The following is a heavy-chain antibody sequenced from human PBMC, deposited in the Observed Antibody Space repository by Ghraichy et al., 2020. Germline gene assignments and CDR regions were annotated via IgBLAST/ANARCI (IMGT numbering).Heavy chain of an antibody. Sequence: SETLSLTCTVSGGSISSSSYYWGWIRQPPGKGLEWIGSIYYSGSTYYNPSLKSRVTISVDTSKNQFSLKLSSVTAADTAVYYCARQRYSSPTNWFDPWGQGTLVTVSS. J-gene: IGHJ5*02. CDR2: IYYSGST. CDR1: GGSISSSSYY. CDR3: ARQRYSSPTNWFDP. D-gene: IGHD6-19*01. V-gene: IGHV4-39*01.